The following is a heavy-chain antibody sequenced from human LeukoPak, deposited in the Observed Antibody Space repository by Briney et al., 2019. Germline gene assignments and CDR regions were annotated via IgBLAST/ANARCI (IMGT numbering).Heavy chain of an antibody. CDR2: IYHSGST. D-gene: IGHD3-22*01. J-gene: IGHJ4*02. Sequence: SETLSLTCAVSGYSISSGYYWGWIRQPPGKGLEWIGSIYHSGSTYYNPSLKSRVTISVDTSKNQFSLKLSSVTAADTAVYYCARQEYYYDSSGSYFDYXGQGXXVTVS. CDR1: GYSISSGYY. V-gene: IGHV4-38-2*01. CDR3: ARQEYYYDSSGSYFDY.